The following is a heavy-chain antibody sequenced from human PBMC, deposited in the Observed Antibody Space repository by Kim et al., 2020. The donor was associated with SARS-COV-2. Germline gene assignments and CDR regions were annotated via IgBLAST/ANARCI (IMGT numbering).Heavy chain of an antibody. J-gene: IGHJ6*01. V-gene: IGHV7-4-1*02. Sequence: ASVKVSCKASGYTFTSYAMNWVRQAPGQGLEWMGWINTNTGNPTYAQGFTGRFVFSLDTSVSTAYLQISSLKAEDTAVYYCARVSCTGGVCYCYGMDVWGQGTTVTVSS. CDR1: GYTFTSYA. CDR2: INTNTGNP. CDR3: ARVSCTGGVCYCYGMDV. D-gene: IGHD2-8*02.